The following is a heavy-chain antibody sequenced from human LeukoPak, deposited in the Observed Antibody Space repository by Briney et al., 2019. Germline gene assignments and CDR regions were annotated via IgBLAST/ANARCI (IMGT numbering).Heavy chain of an antibody. J-gene: IGHJ2*01. Sequence: SMKVSCKASGFTFTSSAMQWVRQARGQRLEWIGWIVVGSGNTNYAQKFQERVTITRDMSTSTAYMELSSLRSEDTAVYYCAAAWSTPHWYFDLWGRGTLVTVSS. CDR1: GFTFTSSA. CDR2: IVVGSGNT. D-gene: IGHD2-15*01. CDR3: AAAWSTPHWYFDL. V-gene: IGHV1-58*02.